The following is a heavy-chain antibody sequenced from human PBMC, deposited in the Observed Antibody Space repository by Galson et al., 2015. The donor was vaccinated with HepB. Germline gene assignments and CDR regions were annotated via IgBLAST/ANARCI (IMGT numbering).Heavy chain of an antibody. CDR1: GFPFSSYG. V-gene: IGHV3-33*01. CDR2: IWYDGSNK. J-gene: IGHJ4*02. D-gene: IGHD3-22*01. CDR3: ARDAHYYYDSSGYYGGDY. Sequence: LRLSCAASGFPFSSYGMHWVRQAPGKGLEWVAVIWYDGSNKYYADSVKGRFTISRDNSKNTLYLQMNSLRAEDTAVYYCARDAHYYYDSSGYYGGDYWGQGTLVTVSS.